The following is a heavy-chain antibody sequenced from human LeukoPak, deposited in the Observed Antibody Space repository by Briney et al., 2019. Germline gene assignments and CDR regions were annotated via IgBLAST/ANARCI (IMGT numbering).Heavy chain of an antibody. CDR3: AREQNEHFYGSGSPGGYFYYYAMDV. CDR1: GYTFTYYY. CDR2: INPNGGSA. D-gene: IGHD3-10*01. J-gene: IGHJ6*02. Sequence: ASVKDSCKASGYTFTYYYMHWVRQAPGQGLEWMGIINPNGGSANYAQKFQGRVTMTSDTSTSTVYMELSSLTSGDTAVFYCAREQNEHFYGSGSPGGYFYYYAMDVWGQGTTVTVSS. V-gene: IGHV1-46*01.